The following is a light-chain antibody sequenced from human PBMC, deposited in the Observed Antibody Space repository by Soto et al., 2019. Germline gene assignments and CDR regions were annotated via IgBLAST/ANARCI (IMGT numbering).Light chain of an antibody. CDR1: QSVSSY. CDR3: QQYNNWPRT. V-gene: IGKV3-15*01. J-gene: IGKJ1*01. CDR2: GAS. Sequence: EIVLTQSPGTLSLSPGERATLCCRASQSVSSYLAWYQQKPGRAPRLLIYGASTRATGIPARFSGSGSGTEFTLTISSLQSEDFAVYYCQQYNNWPRTFGQGTKVDIK.